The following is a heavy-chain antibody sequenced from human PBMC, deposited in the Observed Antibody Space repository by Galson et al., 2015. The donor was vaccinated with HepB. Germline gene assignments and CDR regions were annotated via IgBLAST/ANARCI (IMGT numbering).Heavy chain of an antibody. J-gene: IGHJ4*02. CDR2: INHSGST. V-gene: IGHV4-34*01. Sequence: ETLSLTCAVYGGSFSGYYWSWIRPPPGKGLEWIGEINHSGSTNYNPSLKSRVTISVDTSKNQFSLKLTSVTAADTAVYYCARGDIAAAGAPFDYWGQGTLVTVSS. CDR3: ARGDIAAAGAPFDY. D-gene: IGHD6-13*01. CDR1: GGSFSGYY.